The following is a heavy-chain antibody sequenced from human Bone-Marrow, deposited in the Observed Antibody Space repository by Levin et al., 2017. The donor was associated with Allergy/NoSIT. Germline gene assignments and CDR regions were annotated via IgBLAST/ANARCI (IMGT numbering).Heavy chain of an antibody. J-gene: IGHJ5*02. CDR1: GGSISSGGYS. CDR2: IYHSGST. D-gene: IGHD3-10*01. Sequence: PSETLSLTCAVSGGSISSGGYSWSWIRQPPGKGLEWIGYIYHSGSTYYNPSLKSRVTISVDRSKNQFSLKLSSVTAADTAVYYCAREGSGSLNWFDPWGQGTLVTVSS. V-gene: IGHV4-30-2*01. CDR3: AREGSGSLNWFDP.